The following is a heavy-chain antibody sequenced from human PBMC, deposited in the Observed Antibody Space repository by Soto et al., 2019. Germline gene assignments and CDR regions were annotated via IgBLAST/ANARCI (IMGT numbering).Heavy chain of an antibody. V-gene: IGHV4-34*01. CDR2: INHSGST. Sequence: PSETLSLTCAVYGGSFSGYYWSWIRQPPGKGLEWIGEINHSGSTNYNPSLKSRVTISVDTSKNQFSLKLSSVTAADTAVYYCARGKYRITGTTYPLTNWFDPWGQGTLLTVSS. CDR1: GGSFSGYY. CDR3: ARGKYRITGTTYPLTNWFDP. J-gene: IGHJ5*02. D-gene: IGHD1-7*01.